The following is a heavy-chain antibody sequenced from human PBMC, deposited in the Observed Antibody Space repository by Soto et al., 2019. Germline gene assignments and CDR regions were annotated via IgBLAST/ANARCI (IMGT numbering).Heavy chain of an antibody. Sequence: GGSLRLSCAASGFTFSSYAMHWVRQAPGKGLEWVAVISYDGSNKYYADSVKGRFTISRDNSKNTLYLQMNSLRAEDTAVYYCAKFVVVTATDGAFDIWGQGTMVTVS. J-gene: IGHJ3*02. CDR2: ISYDGSNK. D-gene: IGHD2-21*02. CDR3: AKFVVVTATDGAFDI. V-gene: IGHV3-30*18. CDR1: GFTFSSYA.